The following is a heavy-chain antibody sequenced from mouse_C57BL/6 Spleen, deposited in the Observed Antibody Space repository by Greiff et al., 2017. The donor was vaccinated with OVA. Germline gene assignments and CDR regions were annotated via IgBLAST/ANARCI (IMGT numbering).Heavy chain of an antibody. V-gene: IGHV5-4*03. CDR1: GFTFSSYA. D-gene: IGHD1-1*01. Sequence: EVKLMESGGGLVKPGGSLKLSCAASGFTFSSYAMSWVRQTPEKRLEWVATISDGGSYTYYPDNVKGRFTISRDNAKNNLYLQMSHLKSEDTAMYYCARVPYGSSPGYFDVWGTGTTVTVSS. CDR3: ARVPYGSSPGYFDV. J-gene: IGHJ1*03. CDR2: ISDGGSYT.